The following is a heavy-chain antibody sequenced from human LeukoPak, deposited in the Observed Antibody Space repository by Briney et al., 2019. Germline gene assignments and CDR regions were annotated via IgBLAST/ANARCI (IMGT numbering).Heavy chain of an antibody. V-gene: IGHV3-48*04. CDR1: GFPFSTFW. D-gene: IGHD3-10*01. CDR2: ISSSGSTI. J-gene: IGHJ5*02. Sequence: PGGSLRLSCAASGFPFSTFWMTWVRQAPGKGLEWVSYISSSGSTIYYADSVKGRFTISRDNAKNSLYLQMNSLRAEDTAVYYCAREVISGWFDPWGQGTLVTVSS. CDR3: AREVISGWFDP.